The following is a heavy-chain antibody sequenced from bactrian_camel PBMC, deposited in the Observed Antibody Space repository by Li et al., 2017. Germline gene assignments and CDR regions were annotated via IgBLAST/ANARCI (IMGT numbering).Heavy chain of an antibody. CDR3: AADPVPACYGGSWFFPAARDY. CDR2: ISSLGALT. CDR1: GFTFSSYW. Sequence: HVQLVESGGGLMQPGGSLRLSCAASGFTFSSYWVYWVRQAPGKGLEWVSSISSLGALTYYADSVKGQFTISRDNAEHTLYLQMNSLKPEDTGMYYCAADPVPACYGGSWFFPAARDYRGQGTQVTVS. D-gene: IGHD6*01. V-gene: IGHV3S1*01. J-gene: IGHJ4*01.